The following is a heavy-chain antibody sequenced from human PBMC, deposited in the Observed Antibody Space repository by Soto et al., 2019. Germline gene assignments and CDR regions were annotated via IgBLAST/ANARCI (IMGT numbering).Heavy chain of an antibody. V-gene: IGHV1-69*13. CDR2: IIPIFGTA. D-gene: IGHD2-15*01. CDR1: GGTFSSYA. Sequence: SVKVSCKASGGTFSSYAISWVRQAHGQGLEWMGGIIPIFGTANYAQKFQGRVTITADESTSTAYMELSSLRSEDTAVYYCARGCSGGSCYSPPSYYYYGMDVWGQGTTVTVSS. CDR3: ARGCSGGSCYSPPSYYYYGMDV. J-gene: IGHJ6*02.